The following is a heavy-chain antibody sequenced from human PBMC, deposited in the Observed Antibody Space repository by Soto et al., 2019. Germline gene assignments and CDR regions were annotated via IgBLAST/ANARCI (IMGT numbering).Heavy chain of an antibody. CDR2: ISYDGSNK. V-gene: IGHV3-30-3*01. CDR3: ARESMVRGVIRWFDP. J-gene: IGHJ5*02. D-gene: IGHD3-10*01. Sequence: GGSLRLSCAASGFTFSSYAMHWVRQAPGKGLEWVAVISYDGSNKYYADSVKGRLTISRDNSKNTLYLQMNSLRAEDTAVYYFARESMVRGVIRWFDPWGEGTLVTVSS. CDR1: GFTFSSYA.